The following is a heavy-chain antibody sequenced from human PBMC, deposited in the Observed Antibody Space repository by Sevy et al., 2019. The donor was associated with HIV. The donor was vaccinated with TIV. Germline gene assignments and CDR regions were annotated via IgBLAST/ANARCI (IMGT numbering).Heavy chain of an antibody. CDR2: IYPGDSDT. CDR3: ARQKRSLVSGFDY. J-gene: IGHJ4*02. D-gene: IGHD1-26*01. CDR1: GYSFTSYW. Sequence: GESLKISCKGSGYSFTSYWIGWVRQMPGKGLEWMGIIYPGDSDTRYSPSFQGQVTISAGKSISTAYLQWSSLKASDTAMYYCARQKRSLVSGFDYWGQGTLVTVSS. V-gene: IGHV5-51*01.